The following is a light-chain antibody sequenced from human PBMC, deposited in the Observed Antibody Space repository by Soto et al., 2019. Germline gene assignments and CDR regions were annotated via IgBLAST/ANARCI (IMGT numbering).Light chain of an antibody. Sequence: PPSASGTPGQRVTASCSGSSSNIASNTVNWYQQLPGTAPKLLIYSNDQRPSGVPDRFSASKSGTSASLAISGLQSEDEADYYCASWDDSLNGHVFGTGTKVTVL. J-gene: IGLJ1*01. CDR1: SSNIASNT. CDR3: ASWDDSLNGHV. CDR2: SND. V-gene: IGLV1-44*01.